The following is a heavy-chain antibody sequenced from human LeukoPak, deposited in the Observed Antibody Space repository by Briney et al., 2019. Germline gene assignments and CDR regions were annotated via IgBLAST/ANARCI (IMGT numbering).Heavy chain of an antibody. Sequence: SETLSLTYTVSGGSISSYYWSWIRQPAGKGLEWIGRIYTSGSTNYNPSLKSRVTMSVDTSKNQFSLKLSSVTAADTAVYYCARDPDFLTGYGMDVWGQGTTVTVSS. CDR3: ARDPDFLTGYGMDV. D-gene: IGHD7-27*01. J-gene: IGHJ6*02. CDR1: GGSISSYY. V-gene: IGHV4-4*07. CDR2: IYTSGST.